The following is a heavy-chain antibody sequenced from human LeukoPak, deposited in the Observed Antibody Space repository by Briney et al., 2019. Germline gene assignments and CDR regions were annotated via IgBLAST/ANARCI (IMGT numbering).Heavy chain of an antibody. CDR3: ARSKSYSSGWTDLDC. J-gene: IGHJ4*02. Sequence: GGSLRLSCAASGFTFSSHDMHWVRQPPGKGLEGVSFIGTAGNTYYTDSVKGRFTISRENAKNSLYLQMDNLRAEDTAVYYCARSKSYSSGWTDLDCWGQGTLVTVSS. CDR1: GFTFSSHD. CDR2: IGTAGNT. V-gene: IGHV3-13*01. D-gene: IGHD6-19*01.